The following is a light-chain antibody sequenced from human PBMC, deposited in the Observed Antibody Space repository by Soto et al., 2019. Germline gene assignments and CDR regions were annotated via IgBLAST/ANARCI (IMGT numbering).Light chain of an antibody. CDR1: RSDIGACNF. V-gene: IGLV2-14*03. Sequence: QSALTQPASVSGSPGQSITISCTGTRSDIGACNFVSWYQQHPGEVPKLMLYDVNVRPSGVSNRFSGSKSGNTAPLTISGLQAEDEADYYCTSWTTSTTMIFGGGTKVTVL. J-gene: IGLJ2*01. CDR3: TSWTTSTTMI. CDR2: DVN.